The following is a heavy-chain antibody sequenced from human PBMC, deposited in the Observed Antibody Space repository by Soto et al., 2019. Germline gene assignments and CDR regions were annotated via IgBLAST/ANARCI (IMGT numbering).Heavy chain of an antibody. CDR3: ARVDYYGSGSYYWAYYGMDV. CDR1: GGSFSGYY. V-gene: IGHV4-34*01. Sequence: PSETLSLTCAVYGGSFSGYYWSWIRQPPGKGLEWIGEINHSGSTNYNPSLKSRVTISVDTSKNQFSLKLSSVTAADTAVYYCARVDYYGSGSYYWAYYGMDVWGQGTTVTVS. D-gene: IGHD3-10*01. J-gene: IGHJ6*02. CDR2: INHSGST.